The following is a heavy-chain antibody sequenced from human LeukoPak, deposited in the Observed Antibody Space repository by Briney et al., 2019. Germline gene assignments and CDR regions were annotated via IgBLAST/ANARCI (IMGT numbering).Heavy chain of an antibody. CDR3: ARDLGGWVFDY. CDR1: GFTFSSYS. D-gene: IGHD2-15*01. J-gene: IGHJ4*02. Sequence: GGSLRLSCAASGFTFSSYSMNWVRQAPGKGLECVSSMSRSSSYIYYADSVKGRFTISRDNAKNSLYLKTNSLRVEDTAVYYCARDLGGWVFDYWGQGTLVTVSS. CDR2: MSRSSSYI. V-gene: IGHV3-21*01.